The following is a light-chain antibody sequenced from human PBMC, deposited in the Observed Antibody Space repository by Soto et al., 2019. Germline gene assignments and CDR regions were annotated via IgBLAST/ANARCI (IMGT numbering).Light chain of an antibody. CDR2: DAS. CDR1: QSISSS. CDR3: QQYNTYSIT. V-gene: IGKV1-5*01. J-gene: IGKJ5*01. Sequence: DIQMTQSPSSLSASVGDRVTITCRASQSISSSLAWYRQKPGQAPKILIYDASSLESGLRSRFSGSGSGTEFTLTISSLQPDDFATYYCQQYNTYSITFGQGTRLEI.